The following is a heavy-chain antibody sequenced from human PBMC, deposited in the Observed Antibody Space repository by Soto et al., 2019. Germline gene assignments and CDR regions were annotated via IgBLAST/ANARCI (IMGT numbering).Heavy chain of an antibody. D-gene: IGHD2-15*01. CDR2: IWYDGSNK. Sequence: VQLVESGGGVVQPGRSLRLSCAASGFTFSSYGMHWVRQAPGKGLEWVAVIWYDGSNKYYADSVKGRFTISRDNSKNTLYLQMNSLRAEDTAVYYCAREVGQLLLFRFDPWGQGTLVTVSS. V-gene: IGHV3-33*01. J-gene: IGHJ5*02. CDR1: GFTFSSYG. CDR3: AREVGQLLLFRFDP.